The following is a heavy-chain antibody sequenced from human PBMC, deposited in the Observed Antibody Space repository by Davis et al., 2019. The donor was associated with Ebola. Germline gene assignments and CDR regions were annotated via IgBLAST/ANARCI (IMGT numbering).Heavy chain of an antibody. CDR2: IYTGDSDT. CDR3: ASLRRTITGMDNGFDI. CDR1: GYTFTRYW. Sequence: GESLKISCKASGYTFTRYWIGWVRQLPGKGLDWMGIIYTGDSDTRYSPSFRGQVTISADKSMKTAFLQWSSLKASDSGMYYCASLRRTITGMDNGFDIWGQGTMVTVSS. D-gene: IGHD2-2*03. V-gene: IGHV5-51*01. J-gene: IGHJ3*02.